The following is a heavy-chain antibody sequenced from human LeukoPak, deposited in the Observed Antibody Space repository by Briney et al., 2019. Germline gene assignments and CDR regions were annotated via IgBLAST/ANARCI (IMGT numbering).Heavy chain of an antibody. J-gene: IGHJ4*02. CDR2: ILHSGDS. V-gene: IGHV4-4*02. CDR3: ARHGSGSFQAY. D-gene: IGHD3-10*01. CDR1: GDSISSNYW. Sequence: SGTLSLTCAVSGDSISSNYWWNWVRQPPGRGLEWIGEILHSGDSNYNPSLMSRVTISLDKFKNQFSLPLTSVTAADTAVYYWARHGSGSFQAYWGQGTLVTVSS.